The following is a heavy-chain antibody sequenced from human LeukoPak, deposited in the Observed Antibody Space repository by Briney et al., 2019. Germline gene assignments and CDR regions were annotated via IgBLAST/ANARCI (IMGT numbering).Heavy chain of an antibody. V-gene: IGHV1-69*06. CDR3: ARMNYGSGSYPRTNHHYYYMDV. D-gene: IGHD3-10*01. CDR1: GGTFSSYA. J-gene: IGHJ6*03. CDR2: IIPIFGTA. Sequence: GASVKVSCKASGGTFSSYAISWVRQAPGQGLEWMGGIIPIFGTANYAQKFQGRVTITADKSTSTAYMELSSLRSEDPAVYYCARMNYGSGSYPRTNHHYYYMDVWGKGTTVTVSS.